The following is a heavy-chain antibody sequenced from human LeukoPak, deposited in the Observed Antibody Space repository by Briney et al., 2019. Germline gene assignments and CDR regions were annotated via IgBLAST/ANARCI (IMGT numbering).Heavy chain of an antibody. D-gene: IGHD6-19*01. CDR1: GFTFSTYS. CDR2: ISSSGSTI. J-gene: IGHJ6*02. V-gene: IGHV3-48*04. Sequence: GGSLRLSCAASGFTFSTYSMNWVRQAPGKGLEWVSYISSSGSTIYYADSVKGRFTISRDNAKNSLYLQMNSLRAEDTAVYYCARDQKQWLAYYYGMDVWGQGTTVTVSS. CDR3: ARDQKQWLAYYYGMDV.